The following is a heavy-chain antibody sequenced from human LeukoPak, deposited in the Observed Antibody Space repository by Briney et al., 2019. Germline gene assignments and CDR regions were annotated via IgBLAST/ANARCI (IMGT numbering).Heavy chain of an antibody. D-gene: IGHD5-24*01. V-gene: IGHV3-53*01. Sequence: GGSLRPSCAASGFTVSSNYMSWVRQAPGKGLEWVSVIYSGGSTYYADSVKGRFTISRDNSKNTLYLQMISLRAEDTAVYYCAKSGYNRFDYWGQGTLVTVSS. CDR2: IYSGGST. CDR3: AKSGYNRFDY. J-gene: IGHJ4*02. CDR1: GFTVSSNY.